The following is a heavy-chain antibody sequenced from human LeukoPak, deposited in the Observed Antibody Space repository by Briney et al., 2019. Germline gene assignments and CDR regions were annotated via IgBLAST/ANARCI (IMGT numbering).Heavy chain of an antibody. Sequence: PGRSLRLPCTASGFTFGDYAMSWFRQAPGKGLEWVGFIRSKAYGGTTEYAASVKGRFTISRDDSKSIAYLQMNSLKTEDTAVYYCTRPWSNIVVVPAASWGQGTLVTVSS. V-gene: IGHV3-49*03. J-gene: IGHJ4*02. CDR2: IRSKAYGGTT. CDR1: GFTFGDYA. D-gene: IGHD2-2*01. CDR3: TRPWSNIVVVPAAS.